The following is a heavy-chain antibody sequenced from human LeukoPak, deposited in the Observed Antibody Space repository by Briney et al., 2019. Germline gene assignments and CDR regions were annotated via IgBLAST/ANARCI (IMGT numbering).Heavy chain of an antibody. J-gene: IGHJ4*02. D-gene: IGHD5-18*01. CDR3: ARVQLWLQKPLDY. CDR1: GFTFSSYS. Sequence: PGGSLRLSCAASGFTFSSYSMNWVRQAPGKGLEWVSSISSSSSYIYYADSVKGRFTISRDNAKNSLYLQMNSLRAEDTAVYYCARVQLWLQKPLDYWGQGTLVTVSS. V-gene: IGHV3-21*01. CDR2: ISSSSSYI.